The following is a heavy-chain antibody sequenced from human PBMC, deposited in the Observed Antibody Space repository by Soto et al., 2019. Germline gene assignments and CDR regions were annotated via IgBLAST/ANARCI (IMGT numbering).Heavy chain of an antibody. D-gene: IGHD6-19*01. CDR3: ASGIGVSSGRPPRYFDY. J-gene: IGHJ4*02. CDR1: GGSFGNSA. Sequence: GASVKVSCKASGGSFGNSAINWVRQTPGQGLEWLGGFIPVYRTLNYAQKFQGRVTITADESTSTAYMELSSLRSEDTAVYYCASGIGVSSGRPPRYFDYWGQGTLVTVSS. V-gene: IGHV1-69*13. CDR2: FIPVYRTL.